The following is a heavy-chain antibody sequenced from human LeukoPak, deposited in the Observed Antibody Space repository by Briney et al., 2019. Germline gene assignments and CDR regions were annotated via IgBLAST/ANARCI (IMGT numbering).Heavy chain of an antibody. J-gene: IGHJ5*02. CDR3: ASSSGYLILDP. CDR2: IYSGGST. D-gene: IGHD3-22*01. Sequence: GGSLRLSCVASDFSFSNYDMYWVRQAAGRGLEWVSVIYSGGSTYYADSVKGRFTISRDNSKNTLYLQMNSLRAEDTAVYYCASSSGYLILDPWGQGTLVTVSS. CDR1: DFSFSNYD. V-gene: IGHV3-53*01.